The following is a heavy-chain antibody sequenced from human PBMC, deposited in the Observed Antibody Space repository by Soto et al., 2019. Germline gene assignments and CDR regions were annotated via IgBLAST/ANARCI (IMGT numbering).Heavy chain of an antibody. V-gene: IGHV1-3*01. CDR2: INAGNGNT. D-gene: IGHD3-9*01. Sequence: ASVKVSCKASGYTFTSYAMHWVRQAPGQRLEWIGWINAGNGNTKYSQKFQGRVTITRDTSASTAYMELSSLRSEDTAVYYCATGPDYDIFTGYYHSGYFLLWAPGTLVTVSS. CDR3: ATGPDYDIFTGYYHSGYFLL. J-gene: IGHJ2*01. CDR1: GYTFTSYA.